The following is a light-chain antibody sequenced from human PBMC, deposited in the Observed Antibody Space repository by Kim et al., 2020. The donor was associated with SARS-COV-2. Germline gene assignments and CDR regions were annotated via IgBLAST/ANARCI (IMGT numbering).Light chain of an antibody. CDR2: GNT. J-gene: IGLJ2*01. Sequence: QRVTSSGSGTSSKQGAGFDVLWYQHSPGKAPKLLVFGNTVRPSGVPDRFSGSRSGTSASLAITGLQTEDEADYYCQSFDSGLSGLLFGGGTQLTVL. V-gene: IGLV1-40*01. CDR3: QSFDSGLSGLL. CDR1: SSKQGAGFD.